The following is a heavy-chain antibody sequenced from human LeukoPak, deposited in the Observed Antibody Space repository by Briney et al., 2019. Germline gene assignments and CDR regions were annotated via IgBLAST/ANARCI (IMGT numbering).Heavy chain of an antibody. V-gene: IGHV3-66*03. CDR2: IHTSGST. CDR3: ARAKNYYDSSGYPDAFDI. CDR1: GFTFSNYD. Sequence: GGSLRLSCAASGFTFSNYDIHWVRQATGKGLEWVSFIHTSGSTFYADSVKGRFTISRDNSKNTLYLQMNSLGAEDTAVYYCARAKNYYDSSGYPDAFDIWGQGTMVTVSS. J-gene: IGHJ3*02. D-gene: IGHD3-22*01.